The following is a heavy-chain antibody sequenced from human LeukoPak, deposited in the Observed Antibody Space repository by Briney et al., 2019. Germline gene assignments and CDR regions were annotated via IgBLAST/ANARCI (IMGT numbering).Heavy chain of an antibody. CDR1: GFAFSTYS. CDR2: ISSNDSDM. Sequence: PGGSLRLSCAASGFAFSTYSMNWVRQAPGKGLEWVSSISSNDSDMFYEDSMKGRFTISRDSGENSLFLQMNSLRGEDTAVYYCARSETFDIWGPGTMVTVSS. J-gene: IGHJ3*02. CDR3: ARSETFDI. V-gene: IGHV3-21*01.